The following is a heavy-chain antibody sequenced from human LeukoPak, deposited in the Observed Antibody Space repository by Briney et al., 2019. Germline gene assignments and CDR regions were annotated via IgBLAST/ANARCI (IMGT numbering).Heavy chain of an antibody. D-gene: IGHD6-6*01. V-gene: IGHV3-66*01. CDR2: IYSGGST. Sequence: GGSLRLPCGASGFTVSTNYMSWVRQAPGKGLEWVSIIYSGGSTYYADSVKGRFTISRDNSKNTLYLQMNSLRAEDTAVYYCASYRYGSSFAFDIWGQGTMGTVSS. CDR3: ASYRYGSSFAFDI. J-gene: IGHJ3*02. CDR1: GFTVSTNY.